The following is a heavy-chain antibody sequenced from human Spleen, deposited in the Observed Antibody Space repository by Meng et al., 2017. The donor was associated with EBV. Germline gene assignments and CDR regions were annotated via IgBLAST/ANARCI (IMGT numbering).Heavy chain of an antibody. CDR1: DGSFSVFY. D-gene: IGHD3-10*01. J-gene: IGHJ4*02. CDR3: AIGVTLVRGY. CDR2: INHSGST. V-gene: IGHV4-34*01. Sequence: CVPGLLNPWMALSLSCAVDDGSFSVFYWNWFRQSPGKGLEWIGEINHSGSTNYNPSLKSRVTMSVDTSKNQFSLKLSPPTAADTAMYYCAIGVTLVRGYWGQGTLVTVSS.